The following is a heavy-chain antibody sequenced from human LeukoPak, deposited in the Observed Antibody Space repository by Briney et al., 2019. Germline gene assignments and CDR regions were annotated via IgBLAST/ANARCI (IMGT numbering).Heavy chain of an antibody. CDR3: AKSQSVVARRDYFDY. Sequence: GGSLRLSCSASGFTFSSYTMNWVRQAPGKGLEWVAVISYDGSNKYYADSVKGRFTISRDNSKNTLYLQMNSLRAEDTAVYYCAKSQSVVARRDYFDYWGQGTLVTVSS. CDR1: GFTFSSYT. J-gene: IGHJ4*02. D-gene: IGHD2-15*01. V-gene: IGHV3-30*18. CDR2: ISYDGSNK.